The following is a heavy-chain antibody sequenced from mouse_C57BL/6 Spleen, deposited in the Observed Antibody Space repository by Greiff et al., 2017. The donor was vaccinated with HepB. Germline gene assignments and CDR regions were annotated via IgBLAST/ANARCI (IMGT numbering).Heavy chain of an antibody. D-gene: IGHD1-1*01. J-gene: IGHJ1*03. CDR1: GFTFSSYA. V-gene: IGHV5-4*03. Sequence: EVKVVESGGGLVKPGGSLKLSCAASGFTFSSYAMSWVRQTPEKRLEWVATISDGGSYTYYPDNVKGRFTISRDNAKNNLYLQMSHLKSEDTAMYYCARGGFMTTVVAKGYFDVWGTGTTVTVSS. CDR3: ARGGFMTTVVAKGYFDV. CDR2: ISDGGSYT.